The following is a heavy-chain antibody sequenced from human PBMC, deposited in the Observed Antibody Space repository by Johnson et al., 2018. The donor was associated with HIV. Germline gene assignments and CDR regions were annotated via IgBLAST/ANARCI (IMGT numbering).Heavy chain of an antibody. D-gene: IGHD3-22*01. V-gene: IGHV3-30*02. J-gene: IGHJ3*02. CDR1: GFTFSSYG. Sequence: VQLVESGGGVVQPGGSLRLSCAASGFTFSSYGMHWVRQAPGKGLEWVAFIRYDGSNKYYADSVKGRFTISRDNSKNTLYLQMNSRRAEDTAVYYCARAGRGDESSGDYLVSAFDIWGQGTMVTVSS. CDR3: ARAGRGDESSGDYLVSAFDI. CDR2: IRYDGSNK.